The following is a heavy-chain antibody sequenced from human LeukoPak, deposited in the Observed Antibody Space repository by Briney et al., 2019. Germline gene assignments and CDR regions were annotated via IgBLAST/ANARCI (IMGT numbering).Heavy chain of an antibody. J-gene: IGHJ5*02. CDR2: INHSGST. CDR1: GGSFSGYY. D-gene: IGHD2-15*01. Sequence: ETLSLTCAVYGGSFSGYYWSWLRQPPGKGLEWIGEINHSGSTNYNPSLTGRVSISVGTSKHQFSLKLSSVPAADTAVYYCARGPLGYCSGGSCYGLVRWFDPWGQGTLVTVSS. V-gene: IGHV4-34*01. CDR3: ARGPLGYCSGGSCYGLVRWFDP.